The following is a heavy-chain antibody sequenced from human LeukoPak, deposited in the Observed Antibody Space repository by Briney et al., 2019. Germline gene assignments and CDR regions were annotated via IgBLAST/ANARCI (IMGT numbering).Heavy chain of an antibody. CDR3: ARRPYYYDSSGYYVSLDY. D-gene: IGHD3-22*01. CDR1: GGSFSGYY. J-gene: IGHJ4*02. V-gene: IGHV4-34*01. Sequence: SETLSLTCAVYGGSFSGYYWSWIRQPPGKGLEWIGEINHSGSTNYNPSLKSRVTISVDTSKNQFSLKLSSVTAADTAVYYCARRPYYYDSSGYYVSLDYWGQGTLVTVSS. CDR2: INHSGST.